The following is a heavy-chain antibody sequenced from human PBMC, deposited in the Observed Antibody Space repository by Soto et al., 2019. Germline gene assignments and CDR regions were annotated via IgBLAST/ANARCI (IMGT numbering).Heavy chain of an antibody. CDR3: AKGGATAESCFDY. D-gene: IGHD1-26*01. CDR1: GFTFSSYG. V-gene: IGHV3-30*18. CDR2: ISYDGSNK. Sequence: ESGGGVVQPGRSLRLSCAASGFTFSSYGMHWVRQAPGKGLEWVAVISYDGSNKYYADSVKGRFTISRDDSKNTLYLQMNSLRAEDTAVYYCAKGGATAESCFDYWGQGTLVTVSS. J-gene: IGHJ4*02.